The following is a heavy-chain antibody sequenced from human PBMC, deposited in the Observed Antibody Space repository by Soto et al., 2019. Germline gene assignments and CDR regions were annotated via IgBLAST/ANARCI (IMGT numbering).Heavy chain of an antibody. J-gene: IGHJ4*02. Sequence: ASVKVSCKASGYTFTNYAMHWVRQAPGQRLEWMGWINAGNGNTKYSQKFQGRVTITRDTSASTAYMELSSLRSEDTAVYYCARYRREAVAGYTLDNWGQGILVTVS. CDR3: ARYRREAVAGYTLDN. CDR1: GYTFTNYA. V-gene: IGHV1-3*01. D-gene: IGHD6-13*01. CDR2: INAGNGNT.